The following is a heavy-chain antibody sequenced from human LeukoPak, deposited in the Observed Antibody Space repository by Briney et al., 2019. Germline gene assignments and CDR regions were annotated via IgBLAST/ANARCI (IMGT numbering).Heavy chain of an antibody. J-gene: IGHJ4*02. CDR1: GLTFSSYG. CDR2: ISYDGSTK. Sequence: TGGSLRLSCAASGLTFSSYGMHWVRQAPGKGLDWVAVISYDGSTKYYADSVKGRFTNSRDNSKNTLYLQMNSLRAEDTAVYYCAKDRAVAGYYFDYWGQGTLVTASS. CDR3: AKDRAVAGYYFDY. D-gene: IGHD6-19*01. V-gene: IGHV3-30*18.